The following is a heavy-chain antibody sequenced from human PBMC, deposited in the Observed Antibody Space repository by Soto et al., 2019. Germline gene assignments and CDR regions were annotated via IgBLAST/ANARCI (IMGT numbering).Heavy chain of an antibody. V-gene: IGHV3-23*01. CDR2: ISGSGGST. Sequence: GGSLRLSCAASGFTFSSYAMSWVRQAPGKGLEWVSAISGSGGSTYYADSVKGRFTISRDNSRNTQYLQMNSLRAEDTAVYSCAKGQETDKWLLPSYFDYWGQGTLVTVSS. CDR3: AKGQETDKWLLPSYFDY. J-gene: IGHJ4*02. D-gene: IGHD3-22*01. CDR1: GFTFSSYA.